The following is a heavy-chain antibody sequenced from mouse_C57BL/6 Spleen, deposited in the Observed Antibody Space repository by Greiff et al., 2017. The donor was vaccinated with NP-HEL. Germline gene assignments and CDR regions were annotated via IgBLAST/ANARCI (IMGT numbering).Heavy chain of an antibody. V-gene: IGHV1-64*01. J-gene: IGHJ4*01. D-gene: IGHD1-1*01. CDR2: IHPNSGST. CDR1: GYTFTSYW. Sequence: QVQLKQPGAELVKPGASVKLSCKASGYTFTSYWMHWVKQRPGQGLEWIGMIHPNSGSTNYNEKFKSKATLTVDKSSSTAYMQLSSLTSEDSAVYYCARSDYGSSLYAMDYWGQGTSVTVSS. CDR3: ARSDYGSSLYAMDY.